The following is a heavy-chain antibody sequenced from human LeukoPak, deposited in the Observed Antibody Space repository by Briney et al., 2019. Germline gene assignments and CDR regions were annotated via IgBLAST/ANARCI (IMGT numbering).Heavy chain of an antibody. J-gene: IGHJ1*01. V-gene: IGHV1-46*01. Sequence: ASVKVSCKASGYTFTSYYMHWVRQAPGQGLEWMGIINPSGGSTSYAQKFQGRVTMTRDTSTSTVYMELSSLRSEDTAVYYCARDSPPNGPSMIVALQHWGQGTLVTVSS. CDR3: ARDSPPNGPSMIVALQH. CDR1: GYTFTSYY. CDR2: INPSGGST. D-gene: IGHD3-22*01.